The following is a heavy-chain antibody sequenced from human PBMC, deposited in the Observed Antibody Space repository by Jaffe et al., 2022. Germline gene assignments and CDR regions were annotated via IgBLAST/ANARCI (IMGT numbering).Heavy chain of an antibody. J-gene: IGHJ3*02. CDR1: GFTFSTSW. D-gene: IGHD1-1*01. CDR3: ARDGIMRAFDI. CDR2: INGDGNNT. V-gene: IGHV3-74*01. Sequence: EEQLVESGGGLVQPGGSLRLSCVASGFTFSTSWMHWFRQSPGKGLVWVSYINGDGNNTNYADSVKGRFTISRDNAKNTLYLQMNSLRAEDTAVYYCARDGIMRAFDIWGQGTMVTVSS.